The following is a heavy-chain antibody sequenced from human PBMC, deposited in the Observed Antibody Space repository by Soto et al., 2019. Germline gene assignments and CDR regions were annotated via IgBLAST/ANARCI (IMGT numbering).Heavy chain of an antibody. CDR1: GFTFSSYG. V-gene: IGHV3-33*01. CDR3: ARERGITTYYYYGMDV. J-gene: IGHJ6*02. Sequence: QVQLVESGGGVVQPGRSLRLSCAASGFTFSSYGMHWVRQAPGKGLEWVAVIWYDGSNKYYADSVKGRFTISRDNSKNTLYLQMNSLRAEDTAVYYCARERGITTYYYYGMDVWGQGTTVTVSS. CDR2: IWYDGSNK. D-gene: IGHD1-1*01.